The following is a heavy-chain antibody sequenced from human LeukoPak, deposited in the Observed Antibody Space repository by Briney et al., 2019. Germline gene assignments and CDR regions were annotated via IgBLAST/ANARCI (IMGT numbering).Heavy chain of an antibody. CDR2: INWNGGST. V-gene: IGHV3-20*04. CDR3: AKDSDILTGYYKSY. D-gene: IGHD3-9*01. Sequence: GGSLRLSCAASGFTFDDYGMSWVRQAPGKGLEWVSGINWNGGSTGYADSVKGRFTISRDNAKNSLYLQMNSLRAEDTAVYYCAKDSDILTGYYKSYWGQGTLVTVSS. CDR1: GFTFDDYG. J-gene: IGHJ4*02.